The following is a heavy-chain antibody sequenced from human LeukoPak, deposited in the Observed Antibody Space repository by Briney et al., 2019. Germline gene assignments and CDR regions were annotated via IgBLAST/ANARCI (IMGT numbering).Heavy chain of an antibody. CDR2: IHPSGML. V-gene: IGHV4-4*09. CDR3: SRGLDSRKLGY. Sequence: SETLSLTCTVSGGSISSYYWSWIRQPPGKGLEWIGSIHPSGMLYNNPSLESRVTISIDTSKNQFSLNLNSVTAADTAVYFCSRGLDSRKLGYWGQGTLVTVSS. D-gene: IGHD3-22*01. J-gene: IGHJ4*02. CDR1: GGSISSYY.